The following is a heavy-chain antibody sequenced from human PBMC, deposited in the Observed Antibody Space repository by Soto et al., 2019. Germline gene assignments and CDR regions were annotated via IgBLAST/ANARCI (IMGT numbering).Heavy chain of an antibody. CDR2: IYHSGST. V-gene: IGHV4-30-2*01. CDR3: ARIGEFCISASCRWFDP. Sequence: QLQLQESGSGLVKPSQTLSLTCAVSGGSISSSGYSWNWIRQPPGKGLEWIGYIYHSGSTYYNPSLKSPVAISVDRSQNQFSLNLSSVTAADTAVYYCARIGEFCISASCRWFDPWGQGTLVTVSS. D-gene: IGHD2-2*01. J-gene: IGHJ5*02. CDR1: GGSISSSGYS.